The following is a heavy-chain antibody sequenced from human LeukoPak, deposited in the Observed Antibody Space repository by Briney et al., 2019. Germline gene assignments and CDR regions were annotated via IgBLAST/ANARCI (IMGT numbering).Heavy chain of an antibody. CDR1: GGTFSSYA. Sequence: ASVKVSCKASGGTFSSYAISWVRQAPGQGLEWMGIISPSGGSRTYAQKFQGRVTMTRDTSTSTVYMELSSLRSEDTAVYYCARGVWSGNSNWFDPWGQGTLVTVSS. V-gene: IGHV1-46*01. CDR3: ARGVWSGNSNWFDP. J-gene: IGHJ5*02. D-gene: IGHD3-3*01. CDR2: ISPSGGSR.